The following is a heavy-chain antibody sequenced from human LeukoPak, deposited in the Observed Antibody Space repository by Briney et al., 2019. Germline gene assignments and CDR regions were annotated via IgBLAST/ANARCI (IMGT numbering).Heavy chain of an antibody. J-gene: IGHJ5*02. Sequence: PSETLSLTCTVSGGSISSSSYYWGWIRQPPGKGLEWIGSIYYSGSTYYNPSLKSRVTISVDTSKNQFSLKLSSVTAADTAVYYCARDLGIAARPNWFDPWGQGTLVTVSS. D-gene: IGHD6-6*01. V-gene: IGHV4-39*07. CDR2: IYYSGST. CDR1: GGSISSSSYY. CDR3: ARDLGIAARPNWFDP.